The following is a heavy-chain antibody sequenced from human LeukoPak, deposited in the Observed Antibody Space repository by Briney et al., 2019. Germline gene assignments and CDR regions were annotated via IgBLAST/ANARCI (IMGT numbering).Heavy chain of an antibody. J-gene: IGHJ4*02. CDR1: GFTVSNNY. CDR3: ARGGRSTGWQYFDY. CDR2: IYSGGST. D-gene: IGHD6-19*01. V-gene: IGHV3-53*04. Sequence: PGGSLRLSCAASGFTVSNNYMSWVRQAPGKGLEWVSVIYSGGSTYYADSVKGRFTISRHNSENTLYLQMNSLRAEDTAVHYCARGGRSTGWQYFDYWGQGTLVTVSS.